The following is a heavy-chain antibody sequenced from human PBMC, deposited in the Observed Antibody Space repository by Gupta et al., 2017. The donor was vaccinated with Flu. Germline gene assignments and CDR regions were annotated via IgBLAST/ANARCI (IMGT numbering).Heavy chain of an antibody. D-gene: IGHD2-21*02. V-gene: IGHV3-21*01. CDR2: ISSSSSYI. J-gene: IGHJ4*02. Sequence: APGKGLEWVSSISSSSSYIYYADSVKGRFTISRDNAKNSLYLQMNSLRAEDTAVYYCARDRAYCGGDCPHDYWGQGTLVTVSS. CDR3: ARDRAYCGGDCPHDY.